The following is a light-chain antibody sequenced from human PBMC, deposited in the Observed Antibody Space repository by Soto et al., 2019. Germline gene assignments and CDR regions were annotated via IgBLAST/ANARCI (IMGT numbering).Light chain of an antibody. CDR3: QQSFSTPRT. CDR2: GAS. J-gene: IGKJ1*01. Sequence: DIQMTQSPSTLSASVGDRFTITCRASQTISTYLNWYQQKPGKAPKLLIYGASSLQSGVPSRFSGSGSGTDFTLTISSLQPEDFGTYYCQQSFSTPRTFGQGTKVDIK. CDR1: QTISTY. V-gene: IGKV1-39*01.